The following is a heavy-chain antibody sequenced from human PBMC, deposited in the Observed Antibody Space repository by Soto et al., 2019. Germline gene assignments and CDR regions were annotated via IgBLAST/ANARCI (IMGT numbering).Heavy chain of an antibody. V-gene: IGHV1-18*01. Sequence: ASVTVSCKASGYTFTSYGISWVRQAPGQGLEWMGWISAYNGNTNYAQKLQGRVTMTTDTSTSTAYMELRSLRSDDTAVYYCARVQVFSGWPIAVAGTPFDYWGQGTLVTVSS. CDR3: ARVQVFSGWPIAVAGTPFDY. D-gene: IGHD6-19*01. CDR2: ISAYNGNT. J-gene: IGHJ4*02. CDR1: GYTFTSYG.